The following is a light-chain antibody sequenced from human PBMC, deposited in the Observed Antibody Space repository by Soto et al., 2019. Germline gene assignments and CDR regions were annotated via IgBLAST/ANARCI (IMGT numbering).Light chain of an antibody. J-gene: IGLJ1*01. CDR3: ETWDSNTRV. Sequence: QTVVTQSSSASASRGSSVKLTCTLSSGHSSYIIAWHQQQPGKAPRYLMKLEGSGSYNKGSGVPDRFSGSSSGADRYLTISNLQFEDEADYYCETWDSNTRVFGTGTQVTVL. CDR2: LEGSGSY. V-gene: IGLV4-60*02. CDR1: SGHSSYI.